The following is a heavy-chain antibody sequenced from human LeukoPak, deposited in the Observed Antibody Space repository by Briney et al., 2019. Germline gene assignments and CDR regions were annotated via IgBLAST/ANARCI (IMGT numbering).Heavy chain of an antibody. CDR2: IRFDGTDK. V-gene: IGHV3-30*02. D-gene: IGHD4-23*01. CDR1: GFTFSIYA. Sequence: GGSLRLSCAASGFTFSIYAIHWVRQAPGKGLEWVAFIRFDGTDKYYADSVEGRFTVSRDNSMNTLYLQMNSLTPEDTAVYYCAGFGGNSDYWGQGTLVSVSS. J-gene: IGHJ4*02. CDR3: AGFGGNSDY.